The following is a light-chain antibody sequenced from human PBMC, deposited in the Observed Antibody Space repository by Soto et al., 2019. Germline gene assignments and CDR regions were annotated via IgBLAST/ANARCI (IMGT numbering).Light chain of an antibody. CDR2: GAS. J-gene: IGKJ3*01. CDR3: HQYNSWPRGT. Sequence: EIMMTQSPGTLSVSPGEGATLSCTASQSVNLNLAWYQQKPGQPPMLLLYGASTRSTGIPVRFRGSGSGTEFTLTISSLQSEDSAVDDGHQYNSWPRGTFGPGTKVEIK. CDR1: QSVNLN. V-gene: IGKV3-15*01.